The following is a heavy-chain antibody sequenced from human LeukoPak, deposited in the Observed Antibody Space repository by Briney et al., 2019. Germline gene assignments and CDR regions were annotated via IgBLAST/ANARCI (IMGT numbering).Heavy chain of an antibody. Sequence: PGGSLRLSCAASGFTFSNHGFHWVRQAPGKGLEWVAVIWYDGSKKFYADSVKGRFTISRDDSKNTLYLQMNSLRAEDTAVYYCAKDGSTMLYADPFDYWGQGTLVTVSS. V-gene: IGHV3-33*06. J-gene: IGHJ4*02. CDR3: AKDGSTMLYADPFDY. CDR2: IWYDGSKK. CDR1: GFTFSNHG. D-gene: IGHD1-26*01.